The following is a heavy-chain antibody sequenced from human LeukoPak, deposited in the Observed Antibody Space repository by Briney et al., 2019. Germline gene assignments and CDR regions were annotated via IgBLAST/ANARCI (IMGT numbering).Heavy chain of an antibody. CDR2: IWYDGSNK. V-gene: IGHV3-33*03. Sequence: PGGSLRLSCAASGFTFSSYGMHWVRQAPGKGLEWVAVIWYDGSNKYYADSVKGRFTISRDNAKNSLYLQMNSLRAEDTAVYYCARGDWFDPWGQGTLVTVSS. D-gene: IGHD3-10*01. CDR1: GFTFSSYG. CDR3: ARGDWFDP. J-gene: IGHJ5*02.